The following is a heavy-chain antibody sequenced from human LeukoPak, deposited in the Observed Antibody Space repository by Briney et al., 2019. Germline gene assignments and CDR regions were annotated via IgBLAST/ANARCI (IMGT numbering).Heavy chain of an antibody. D-gene: IGHD4-23*01. Sequence: SETLSLTCAVYGGSFSGYYWSWIRQPPGKGLEWIGEINHSGSTNHNPSLKSRVTISVDTSKNQFSLKLSSVTAADTAVYYCARAVAALVDYWGQGTLVTVSS. CDR3: ARAVAALVDY. V-gene: IGHV4-34*01. CDR2: INHSGST. CDR1: GGSFSGYY. J-gene: IGHJ4*02.